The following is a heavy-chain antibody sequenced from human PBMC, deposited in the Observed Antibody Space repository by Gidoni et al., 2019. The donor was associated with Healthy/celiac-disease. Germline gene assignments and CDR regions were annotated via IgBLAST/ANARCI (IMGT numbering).Heavy chain of an antibody. CDR1: GFTFSSYG. CDR3: ARSLTGSFDY. V-gene: IGHV3-33*01. J-gene: IGHJ4*02. CDR2: IWYDGSNK. Sequence: QVQLVESGGGVVQPGRSLTLSCAASGFTFSSYGMDWVRQAPGKGLEWVAVIWYDGSNKYYADSVKGRFTISRDNSKNTLYLQMNSLRAEDTAVYYCARSLTGSFDYWGQGTLVTVSS. D-gene: IGHD7-27*01.